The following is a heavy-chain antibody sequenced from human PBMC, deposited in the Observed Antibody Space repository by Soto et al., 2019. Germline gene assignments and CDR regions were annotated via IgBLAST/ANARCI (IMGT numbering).Heavy chain of an antibody. CDR3: ARAGYNWRMYNWFDP. CDR1: GFTFSSYA. J-gene: IGHJ5*02. V-gene: IGHV3-30-3*01. Sequence: VGSLRLSCAASGFTFSSYAMHWVRQAPGKGLEWVAVISYDGSNKYYADSVKGRFTISRDNSKNTLYLQMNSLRAEDTAVYYCARAGYNWRMYNWFDPWGQGTLVTVSS. CDR2: ISYDGSNK. D-gene: IGHD1-20*01.